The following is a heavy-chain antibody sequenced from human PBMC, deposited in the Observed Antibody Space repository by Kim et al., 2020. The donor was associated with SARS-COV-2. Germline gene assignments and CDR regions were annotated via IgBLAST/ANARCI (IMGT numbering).Heavy chain of an antibody. J-gene: IGHJ4*02. CDR1: GFSFSDAP. CDR2: VRTKANSYAT. D-gene: IGHD1-7*01. CDR3: SRQLIGTGTTDN. Sequence: GGSLRLSCAASGFSFSDAPTHWVRQASGKGLEWVGRVRTKANSYATGYTASVKGRFTIFRDDSENTAYLQMNSLKIEDTGVYYCSRQLIGTGTTDNWGQGTLVTVSS. V-gene: IGHV3-73*01.